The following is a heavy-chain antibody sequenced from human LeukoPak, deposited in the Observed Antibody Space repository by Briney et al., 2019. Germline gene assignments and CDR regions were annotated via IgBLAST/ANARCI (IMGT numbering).Heavy chain of an antibody. CDR2: IKSKTDGGTT. V-gene: IGHV3-15*07. CDR1: GFTFSNAW. J-gene: IGHJ4*02. CDR3: TTEDVVVTAAVDY. D-gene: IGHD2-21*02. Sequence: PGGSLRFSCAASGFTFSNAWMNWVRQAPGKGLEWVGRIKSKTDGGTTDYAAPVKGRFTISRDDSKNTLYLQMNSLKTEDTAVYYCTTEDVVVTAAVDYWGQGTLVTVSS.